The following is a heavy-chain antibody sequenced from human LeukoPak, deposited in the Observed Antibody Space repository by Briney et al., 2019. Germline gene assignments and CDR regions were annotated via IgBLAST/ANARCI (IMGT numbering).Heavy chain of an antibody. D-gene: IGHD4-23*01. J-gene: IGHJ4*02. CDR1: GFTFSSYW. CDR3: AREGRDYGGNPFDY. CDR2: INDDGSST. Sequence: GGSLRLSCAASGFTFSSYWMHWVCQAPGKGLVWVSRINDDGSSTTYADSVKGRFTISRDNAKNTLYLQMNSLRAEDTAVYYCAREGRDYGGNPFDYWGQGTLVTVSS. V-gene: IGHV3-74*01.